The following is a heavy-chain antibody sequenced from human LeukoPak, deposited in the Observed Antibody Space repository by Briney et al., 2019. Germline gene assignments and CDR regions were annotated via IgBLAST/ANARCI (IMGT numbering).Heavy chain of an antibody. J-gene: IGHJ6*02. CDR3: ARGGGLDV. D-gene: IGHD3-16*01. CDR2: ISYDGNNK. V-gene: IGHV3-30-3*01. CDR1: GFTFSSYA. Sequence: GGSLRLSCAASGFTFSSYAMHWVRQAPGKGLEWVAVISYDGNNKYYADPVKGRFTISRDNSKNTLYLQMNSLRAEDTAVYYCARGGGLDVWGQGATVTVSS.